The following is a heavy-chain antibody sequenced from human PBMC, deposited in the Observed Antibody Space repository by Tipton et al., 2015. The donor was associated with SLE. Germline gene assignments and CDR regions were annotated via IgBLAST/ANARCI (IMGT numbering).Heavy chain of an antibody. J-gene: IGHJ4*02. CDR3: AKDRAIGGRYDELEDIDY. D-gene: IGHD1-26*01. Sequence: SLRLSCAASGFTFSSHGMHWVRQAPGKGLEWVAVISHDGSKEYYADSVKGRFTISRDNAKNTLYLQMNSLRVDDTAVYFCAKDRAIGGRYDELEDIDYWGQGTLVTVSS. V-gene: IGHV3-30*18. CDR2: ISHDGSKE. CDR1: GFTFSSHG.